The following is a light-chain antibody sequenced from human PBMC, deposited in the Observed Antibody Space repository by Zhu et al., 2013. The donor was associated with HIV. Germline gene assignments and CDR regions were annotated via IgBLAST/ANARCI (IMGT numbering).Light chain of an antibody. CDR2: DAS. Sequence: DIQMTQSPSTLSAFEGDRVTITCRASRSIGTWLAWYQQKPGKVPSLLISDASSLESGVPSRFSGSGSGTEFTLTINSLRPEDFATYYCQQYNSYAFTFGGGTKVEIK. CDR1: RSIGTW. V-gene: IGKV1-5*01. CDR3: QQYNSYAFT. J-gene: IGKJ4*01.